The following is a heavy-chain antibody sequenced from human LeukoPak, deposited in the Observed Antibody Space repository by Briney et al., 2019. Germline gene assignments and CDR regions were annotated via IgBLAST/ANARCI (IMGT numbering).Heavy chain of an antibody. CDR1: GYTFTSYY. J-gene: IGHJ6*04. Sequence: ASVKVSCKASGYTFTSYYMHWVRQAPGQGLEWMGWIDPNSGDTNYAQKFQGRVTMTRDTSISTAYMEVSRLTSDDTAVYYCAREFMTTVTLDVWSEGTTVTVSS. D-gene: IGHD4-17*01. V-gene: IGHV1-2*02. CDR3: AREFMTTVTLDV. CDR2: IDPNSGDT.